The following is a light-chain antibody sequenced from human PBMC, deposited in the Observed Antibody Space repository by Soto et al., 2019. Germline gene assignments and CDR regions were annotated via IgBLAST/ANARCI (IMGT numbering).Light chain of an antibody. CDR1: QSVLYSSNNKNY. CDR2: WAS. J-gene: IGKJ4*01. CDR3: LQYYSTPLT. Sequence: DIVMTQSPDSLAVSLGERATIICKSSQSVLYSSNNKNYLAWYQQKPGQPPKLLIYWASTRESGVPDRFSGSGSGTDFTLTISSLQAEDVAVYYCLQYYSTPLTFGGGTKVEIK. V-gene: IGKV4-1*01.